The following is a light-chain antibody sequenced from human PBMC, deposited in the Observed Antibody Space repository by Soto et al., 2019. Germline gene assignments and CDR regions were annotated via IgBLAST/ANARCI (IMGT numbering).Light chain of an antibody. J-gene: IGLJ3*02. Sequence: QSALTQPHSVAGSPGQSVTISCTGTNSDVGRYNSVSWYQQLPGKAPKIIISAVRQRPSGVPDRFSGSKSGNTASLTISGLQADDEADYFCVSYTANDNWVFGGGTKLTVL. V-gene: IGLV2-11*01. CDR2: AVR. CDR1: NSDVGRYNS. CDR3: VSYTANDNWV.